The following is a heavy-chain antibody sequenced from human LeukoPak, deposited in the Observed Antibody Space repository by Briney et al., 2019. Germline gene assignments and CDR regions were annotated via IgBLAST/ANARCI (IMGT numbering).Heavy chain of an antibody. CDR3: TRGSGGWWSDY. V-gene: IGHV3-74*01. J-gene: IGHJ4*02. CDR2: INSDGTTT. CDR1: GFTFSSYW. D-gene: IGHD6-19*01. Sequence: PGGSLRLSCAASGFTFSSYWMHWVRQAPGKGLVWVSRINSDGTTTSYADSVKGRFTISRDNAKNTLYLQMNSLRAEDMAIYYCTRGSGGWWSDYWGQGTLVTVSS.